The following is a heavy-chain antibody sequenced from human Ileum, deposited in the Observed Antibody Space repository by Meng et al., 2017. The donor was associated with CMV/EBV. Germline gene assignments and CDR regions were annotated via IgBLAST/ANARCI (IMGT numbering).Heavy chain of an antibody. J-gene: IGHJ4*02. CDR1: GFTFSSYA. V-gene: IGHV3-23*01. Sequence: GESLKILCAASGFTFSSYAMTWVRQAPGKGLEWVSLIGASGGNTYHEDSVKGRFTISRDNSKNTLYLQMNTLRAGDTAVYFCAKGGGMAARLFDYWGQGTLVTVSS. CDR2: IGASGGNT. CDR3: AKGGGMAARLFDY. D-gene: IGHD6-6*01.